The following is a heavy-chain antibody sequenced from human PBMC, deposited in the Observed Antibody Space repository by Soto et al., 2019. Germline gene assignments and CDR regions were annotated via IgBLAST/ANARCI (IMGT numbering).Heavy chain of an antibody. CDR2: ISAYNGNT. J-gene: IGHJ4*02. V-gene: IGHV1-18*01. CDR1: GYTFASYA. CDR3: ARDPPPPDY. Sequence: QVQLVQSGAEVKKPGASVKVSCKASGYTFASYAISWMRQAPGQGLEWMGWISAYNGNTNYAQKLQGRVTMTTDTSTNTAYMELRSLGSDDTAVYYCARDPPPPDYWGQGTLVTVSS.